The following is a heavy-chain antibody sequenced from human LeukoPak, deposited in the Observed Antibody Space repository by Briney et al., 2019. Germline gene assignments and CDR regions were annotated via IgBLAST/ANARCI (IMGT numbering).Heavy chain of an antibody. Sequence: ASVKVSCKASGGTFSSYAISWVRQAPGQGLEWMGGIIPIFGTANYAQKFQGRATITADKSTSTAYMELSSLRSEDTAVYYCARGTDYDILTGYHPAMYYFDYWGQGTLVTVSS. CDR1: GGTFSSYA. J-gene: IGHJ4*02. CDR3: ARGTDYDILTGYHPAMYYFDY. D-gene: IGHD3-9*01. V-gene: IGHV1-69*06. CDR2: IIPIFGTA.